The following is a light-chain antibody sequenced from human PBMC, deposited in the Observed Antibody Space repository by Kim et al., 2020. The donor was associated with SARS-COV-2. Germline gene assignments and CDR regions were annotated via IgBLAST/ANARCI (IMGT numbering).Light chain of an antibody. J-gene: IGLJ1*01. V-gene: IGLV3-1*01. Sequence: SYELTQPPSVSVSPGHTVSITCSGDKLGDKYTYWYQQKPGQSPVLVIYQDDKRPSGIPERFSGSNSGDTATLTISGTQPMDEGDYYCQTWDSHTFVFGAGTKVTVL. CDR1: KLGDKY. CDR3: QTWDSHTFV. CDR2: QDD.